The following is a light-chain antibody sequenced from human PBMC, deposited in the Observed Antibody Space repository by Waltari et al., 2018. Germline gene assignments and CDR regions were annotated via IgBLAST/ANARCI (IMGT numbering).Light chain of an antibody. CDR2: EVS. CDR1: SSDVGSYNL. V-gene: IGLV2-23*02. Sequence: QSALTQPASVSGSPGQSITISCTGSSSDVGSYNLVSWYQQYPGKAPKLMIYEVSQRPSGVSNLFSGSKSGNTASLTIAGLQTEDEADYYCCTYVGRRTYHYVFGGGTKVTVL. J-gene: IGLJ1*01. CDR3: CTYVGRRTYHYV.